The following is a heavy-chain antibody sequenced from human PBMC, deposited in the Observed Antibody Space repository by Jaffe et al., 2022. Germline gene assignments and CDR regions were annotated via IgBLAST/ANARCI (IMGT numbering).Heavy chain of an antibody. V-gene: IGHV4-34*01. CDR1: GGSFSGYY. Sequence: QVQLQQWGAGLLKPSETLSLTCAVYGGSFSGYYWSWIRQPPGKGLEWIGEINHSGSTNYNPSLKSRVTISVDTSKNQFSLKLSSVTAADTAVYYCARGGRFLEWLLSKTNWFDPWGQGTLVTVSS. D-gene: IGHD3-3*01. CDR3: ARGGRFLEWLLSKTNWFDP. CDR2: INHSGST. J-gene: IGHJ5*02.